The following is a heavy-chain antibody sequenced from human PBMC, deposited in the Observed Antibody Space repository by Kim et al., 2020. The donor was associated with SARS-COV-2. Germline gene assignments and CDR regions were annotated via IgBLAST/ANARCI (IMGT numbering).Heavy chain of an antibody. CDR3: ARDRQPPVDYDFCSGYYGGHYFDY. CDR2: IYYSGST. J-gene: IGHJ4*02. V-gene: IGHV4-39*07. CDR1: GGSISSSSYY. D-gene: IGHD3-3*01. Sequence: SETLSLTCTVSGGSISSSSYYWGWIRQPPGKVLEWIGSIYYSGSTYYNPSLKSRVTISVDTSKNQFSLKLSSVTAADTAVYYCARDRQPPVDYDFCSGYYGGHYFDYWGQRTLVTVSS.